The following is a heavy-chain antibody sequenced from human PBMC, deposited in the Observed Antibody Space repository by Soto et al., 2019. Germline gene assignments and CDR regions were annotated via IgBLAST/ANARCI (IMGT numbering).Heavy chain of an antibody. V-gene: IGHV4-4*02. J-gene: IGHJ4*02. CDR3: ARETFYCSGGSCYPYYFDY. D-gene: IGHD2-15*01. CDR2: IYHSGST. Sequence: SETLSLTCAVSSGSISSSNWWSWVRQPPGKGLEWIGEIYHSGSTNYNPSLKSRVTISVDKSKNQFSLKLSSVTAADTAVYYCARETFYCSGGSCYPYYFDYWGQGTLVIVSS. CDR1: SGSISSSNW.